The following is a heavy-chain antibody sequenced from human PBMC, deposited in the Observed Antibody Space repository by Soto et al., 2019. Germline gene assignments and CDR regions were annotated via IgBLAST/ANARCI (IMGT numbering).Heavy chain of an antibody. CDR1: GFTFSSYW. V-gene: IGHV3-74*01. CDR2: IDSDGSTT. CDR3: VRGHSSGWYDY. Sequence: EVQLVESGGALVQPGGSLRLSCAASGFTFSSYWMHWVRQAPGKGLVWVSRIDSDGSTTTYADSVKGRFTISRDNAKNTLYLQMSSLRAEDTAVYSCVRGHSSGWYDYWGQGTLVTVSP. J-gene: IGHJ4*02. D-gene: IGHD6-19*01.